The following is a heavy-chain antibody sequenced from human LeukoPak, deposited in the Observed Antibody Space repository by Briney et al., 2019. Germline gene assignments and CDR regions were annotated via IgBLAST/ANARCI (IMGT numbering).Heavy chain of an antibody. CDR2: IYPGDSDT. CDR1: GYSFTNYW. CDR3: ARRGTSYTAYYFDS. J-gene: IGHJ4*02. D-gene: IGHD1-26*01. Sequence: GESLKISCQGSGYSFTNYWIAWVRQMPGKGLEWMGIIYPGDSDTRYSPSFQGQVTISADKSISTAYLQWGSLKASDTAMYYCARRGTSYTAYYFDSWGRGTLVTVSS. V-gene: IGHV5-51*01.